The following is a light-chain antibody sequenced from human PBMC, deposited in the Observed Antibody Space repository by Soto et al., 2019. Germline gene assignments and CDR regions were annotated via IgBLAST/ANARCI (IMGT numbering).Light chain of an antibody. Sequence: EIVMTQSPAPLSVSPGERATLSCRASQSVSTNLAWYQQKPGQAPRLLIYGASTRATGIPARFSGSGSATEFTLTISSLQSEDFAVYYCQQYNNWPPLTFGGGTKVEIK. CDR1: QSVSTN. CDR2: GAS. V-gene: IGKV3-15*01. J-gene: IGKJ4*01. CDR3: QQYNNWPPLT.